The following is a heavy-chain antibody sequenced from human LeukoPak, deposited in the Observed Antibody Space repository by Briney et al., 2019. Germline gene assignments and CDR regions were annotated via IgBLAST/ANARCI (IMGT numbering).Heavy chain of an antibody. J-gene: IGHJ4*01. D-gene: IGHD2-2*01. CDR3: ARVLPAAREFDY. CDR2: IYTSGST. Sequence: SETLSLTCTVSGGSISSYNWSWIRQPAGTGLEWIGRIYTSGSTNYNPSLKSRVTMSVDTSKNQFSLKLSSVTAADTGVYYCARVLPAAREFDYWGQGTLVTVSS. V-gene: IGHV4-4*07. CDR1: GGSISSYN.